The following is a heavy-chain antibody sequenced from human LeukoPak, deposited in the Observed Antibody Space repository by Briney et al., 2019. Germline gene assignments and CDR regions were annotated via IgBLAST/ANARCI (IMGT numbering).Heavy chain of an antibody. CDR1: GYSFTSYW. Sequence: GESLKISCKGSGYSFTSYWIGWVRQMPGKGLEWMGIIYPGDSDTRYSPSFQGQVTISADKSISTAYLQWSSLEASDTAMYYCASVPPDSSGYYSSAFDIWGQGTMVTVSS. V-gene: IGHV5-51*01. CDR3: ASVPPDSSGYYSSAFDI. D-gene: IGHD3-22*01. CDR2: IYPGDSDT. J-gene: IGHJ3*02.